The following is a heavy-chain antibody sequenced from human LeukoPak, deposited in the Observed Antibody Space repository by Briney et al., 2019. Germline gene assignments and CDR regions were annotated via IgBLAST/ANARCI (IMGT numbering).Heavy chain of an antibody. Sequence: GGSLRLSCAASGLTFNSYAMSWVRQAPGKGLEWVSAISGSGGTTYYADSVKGRFSISRDNFKNTLYLQMNSLRVEDTAVYYCAKDLGWSYDSSGYQDYWGQGTLVTVSS. CDR3: AKDLGWSYDSSGYQDY. CDR2: ISGSGGTT. V-gene: IGHV3-23*01. J-gene: IGHJ4*02. CDR1: GLTFNSYA. D-gene: IGHD3-22*01.